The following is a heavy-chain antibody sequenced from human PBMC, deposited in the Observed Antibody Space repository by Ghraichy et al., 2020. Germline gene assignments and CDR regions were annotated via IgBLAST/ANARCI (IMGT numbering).Heavy chain of an antibody. CDR2: ISSSSSYI. CDR3: ARDATWSRNSYYYYYGMDV. V-gene: IGHV3-21*03. J-gene: IGHJ6*02. D-gene: IGHD4-23*01. CDR1: GFTFSSYS. Sequence: GGSLRLSCAASGFTFSSYSMNWVRQAPGKGLEWVSSISSSSSYIYYADSVKGRFTISRDNAKNSLYLQMNSLRAEDTAVYYCARDATWSRNSYYYYYGMDVWGQGTTVTVSS.